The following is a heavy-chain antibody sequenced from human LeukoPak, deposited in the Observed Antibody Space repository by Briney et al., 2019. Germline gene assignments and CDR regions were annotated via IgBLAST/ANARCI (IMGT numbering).Heavy chain of an antibody. CDR3: AKYDASVNFHY. Sequence: GGSLRLSCVASGFTFTNAWMSWVRQAPGKGLEWVGHIKSKTDGGTTDYSAPVKGRFIISRDDSEHTLYLQMNSLKTDDTAVYYCAKYDASVNFHYWGQGTLVTVSS. CDR2: IKSKTDGGTT. CDR1: GFTFTNAW. J-gene: IGHJ4*02. V-gene: IGHV3-15*05. D-gene: IGHD3-16*01.